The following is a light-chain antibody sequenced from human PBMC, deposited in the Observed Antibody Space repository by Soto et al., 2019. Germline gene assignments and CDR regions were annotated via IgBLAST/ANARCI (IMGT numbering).Light chain of an antibody. V-gene: IGKV3-20*01. J-gene: IGKJ4*01. Sequence: EIVLTQSPGTLSLSPGERATLSCRASQSVANNYLAWYQQKPGQAPRFLMYNTSSMATGIPERFSGSGPGTDFTLTISRLEPEDFAVYYCEQYGSTPLTFGGGTKVEIK. CDR2: NTS. CDR1: QSVANNY. CDR3: EQYGSTPLT.